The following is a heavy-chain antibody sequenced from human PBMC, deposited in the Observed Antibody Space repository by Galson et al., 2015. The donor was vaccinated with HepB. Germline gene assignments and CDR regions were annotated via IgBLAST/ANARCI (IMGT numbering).Heavy chain of an antibody. D-gene: IGHD3-22*01. J-gene: IGHJ4*02. CDR3: AKGAFYYDPSGYLLFDY. CDR1: GFTFSSYD. CDR2: TSYDGCNK. Sequence: SLRLSCAASGFTFSSYDMHWVRQAPGKGLEWVALTSYDGCNKYYADSVKGRFTISRDNSKNTLYLQMNSLRPEDTAMYYCAKGAFYYDPSGYLLFDYWGQGTLVTVSS. V-gene: IGHV3-30*18.